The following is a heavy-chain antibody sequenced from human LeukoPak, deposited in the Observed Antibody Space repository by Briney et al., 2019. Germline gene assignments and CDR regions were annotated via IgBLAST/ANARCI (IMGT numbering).Heavy chain of an antibody. CDR1: GYTLTGYY. Sequence: ASVQVSCKASGYTLTGYYMHWVRQAPGQGLEWMGWINPNSGGTNYAQKFQGRVTMTRDTSISTAYRELSRLRSDDTAVYYCARVPRRYCSSTSCRPNDAFDIWGQGTMVTVSS. CDR2: INPNSGGT. D-gene: IGHD2-2*01. CDR3: ARVPRRYCSSTSCRPNDAFDI. V-gene: IGHV1-2*02. J-gene: IGHJ3*02.